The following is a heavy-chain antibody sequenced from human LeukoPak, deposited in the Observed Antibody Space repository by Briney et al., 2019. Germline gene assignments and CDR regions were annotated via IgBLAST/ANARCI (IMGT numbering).Heavy chain of an antibody. D-gene: IGHD6-19*01. Sequence: SETLSLTCTVSGGSISSGGYYWSWIRQHPGKGLEWIVYIYYSGSTYYNPSLKSRVTISVDTSKNQFSLKLSSVTAADTAVYYCARDRVAGNLGYYGMDVWGQGTLVTVSS. CDR3: ARDRVAGNLGYYGMDV. V-gene: IGHV4-31*03. CDR2: IYYSGST. CDR1: GGSISSGGYY. J-gene: IGHJ6*02.